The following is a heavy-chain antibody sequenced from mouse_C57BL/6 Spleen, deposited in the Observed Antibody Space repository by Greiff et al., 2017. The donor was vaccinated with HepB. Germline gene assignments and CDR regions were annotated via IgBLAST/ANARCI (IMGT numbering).Heavy chain of an antibody. CDR2: INPSSGYT. Sequence: QVQLKESGAELARPGASVKMSCKASGYTFTSYTMHWVKQRPGQGLEWIGYINPSSGYTKYNQKFKDKATLTADKSSSTAYMQLSSLTSEDSAVYYCARCGYDYAYFDYWGQGTTLTVSS. D-gene: IGHD2-4*01. CDR3: ARCGYDYAYFDY. CDR1: GYTFTSYT. V-gene: IGHV1-4*01. J-gene: IGHJ2*01.